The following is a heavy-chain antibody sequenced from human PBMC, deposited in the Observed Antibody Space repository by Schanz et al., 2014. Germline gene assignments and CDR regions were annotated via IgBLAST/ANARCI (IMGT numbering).Heavy chain of an antibody. CDR1: GFSFSSYA. V-gene: IGHV3-23*04. Sequence: EVHLVESGGGLVEPGGSLRLSCAASGFSFSSYAMGWVRQARGKGLEWVSAMNESHSTIYYADSVKGRFTISRDNTKNSLFLQLNSLRADDTAVYYCARNRGSGGQNWYFDLWGRGPLVTVSS. D-gene: IGHD1-26*01. CDR2: MNESHSTI. CDR3: ARNRGSGGQNWYFDL. J-gene: IGHJ2*01.